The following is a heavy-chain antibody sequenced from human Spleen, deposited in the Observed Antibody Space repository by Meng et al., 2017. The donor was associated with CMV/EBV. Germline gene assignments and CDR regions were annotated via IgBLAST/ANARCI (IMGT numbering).Heavy chain of an antibody. J-gene: IGHJ4*02. D-gene: IGHD2-15*01. CDR1: GFTFSSYE. CDR2: ISSSGSTI. CDR3: ARAGLGYCSVTSCYNDY. V-gene: IGHV3-48*03. Sequence: GGSLRLSCAASGFTFSSYEMNWVRQAPGKGLEWVSYISSSGSTIYYADSVKGRFTISRDNAKNSLYLQMNSLRAEDTAMYYCARAGLGYCSVTSCYNDYWGQGTLVTVSS.